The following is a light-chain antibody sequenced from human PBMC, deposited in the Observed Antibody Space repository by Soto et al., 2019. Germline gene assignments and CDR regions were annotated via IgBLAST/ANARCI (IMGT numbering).Light chain of an antibody. Sequence: QSALTQPASVSGSPGQSITISCTGTSSDVGGYNYVSWYQQHPGEAPKLMIYEVSNRPSGVSNRFSGSKSGNTASLTISGLPAEDESDYYCSSYTSSSINVFGTGTKLTVL. CDR3: SSYTSSSINV. CDR2: EVS. V-gene: IGLV2-14*01. CDR1: SSDVGGYNY. J-gene: IGLJ1*01.